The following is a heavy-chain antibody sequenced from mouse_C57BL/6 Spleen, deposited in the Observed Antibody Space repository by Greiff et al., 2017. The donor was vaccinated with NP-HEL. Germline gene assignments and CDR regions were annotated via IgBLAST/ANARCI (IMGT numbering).Heavy chain of an antibody. CDR3: ARPGSSGDYAMDY. CDR1: GYTFTRYW. J-gene: IGHJ4*01. V-gene: IGHV1-55*01. CDR2: IYPGSGST. Sequence: QVQLQQPGAELVKPGASVKMSCKASGYTFTRYWITWVKQRPGQGLEWIGDIYPGSGSTNYNEKFKSKATLTVDTSSSTAYMQLSSLTSEDSAVYYCARPGSSGDYAMDYWGQGTSVTVSS. D-gene: IGHD1-1*01.